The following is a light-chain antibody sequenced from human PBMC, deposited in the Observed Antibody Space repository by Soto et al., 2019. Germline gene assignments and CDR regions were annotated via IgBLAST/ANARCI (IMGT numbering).Light chain of an antibody. V-gene: IGKV3-20*01. Sequence: IVLTQSPGTLSLSPGERATLSCRASQSVSSSYLAWYQQKPGQAPRLLIYGASSRATGIPDRFSGSGSGTDFTLTISRLEPEDFAVYYCQQYGSSPPTWTVGQGTKVDI. CDR3: QQYGSSPPTWT. CDR2: GAS. CDR1: QSVSSSY. J-gene: IGKJ1*01.